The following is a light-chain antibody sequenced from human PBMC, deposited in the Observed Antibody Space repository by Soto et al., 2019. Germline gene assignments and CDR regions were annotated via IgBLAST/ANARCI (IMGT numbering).Light chain of an antibody. J-gene: IGKJ1*01. CDR1: QSVSSNY. V-gene: IGKV3-20*01. CDR2: GAS. CDR3: QQYGSSPHT. Sequence: EIVLTQSPGTLSLSPGERATLSCRASQSVSSNYLTWYQQKPGQAPRLLIYGASSRATGIQDRFSGSGSGTDFTLTISRLEPEDFAVYYCQQYGSSPHTFGQGTKVEIK.